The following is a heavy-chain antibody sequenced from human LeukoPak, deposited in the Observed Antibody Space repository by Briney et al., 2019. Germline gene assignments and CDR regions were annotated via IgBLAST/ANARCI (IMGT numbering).Heavy chain of an antibody. J-gene: IGHJ4*02. CDR3: ARHFPYYYGSGSYFGY. V-gene: IGHV4-34*01. D-gene: IGHD3-10*01. Sequence: SETLSLTCAVYGGSFSGYYWSWIRQPPGKGLEWIGEINHSGSTNYNPSLKSRVTISVDTSKNQFSLKLSSVTAADTAVYYCARHFPYYYGSGSYFGYWGQGTLVTASS. CDR2: INHSGST. CDR1: GGSFSGYY.